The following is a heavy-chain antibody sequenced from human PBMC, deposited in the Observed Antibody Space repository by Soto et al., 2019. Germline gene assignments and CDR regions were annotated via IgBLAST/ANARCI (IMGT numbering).Heavy chain of an antibody. V-gene: IGHV1-69*01. CDR2: IIPIFGTA. CDR3: ARDRRHLLPGIAVAGTMGAYYYYGMDV. D-gene: IGHD6-19*01. CDR1: GGTFSSYA. J-gene: IGHJ6*02. Sequence: QVQLVQSGAEVKKPGSSVKVSCKASGGTFSSYAISWVRQAPGQGLEWMGGIIPIFGTANYAQKFQGRVTITADESTSTASMELSSLRSEDTAVYYCARDRRHLLPGIAVAGTMGAYYYYGMDVWGQGTTVTVSS.